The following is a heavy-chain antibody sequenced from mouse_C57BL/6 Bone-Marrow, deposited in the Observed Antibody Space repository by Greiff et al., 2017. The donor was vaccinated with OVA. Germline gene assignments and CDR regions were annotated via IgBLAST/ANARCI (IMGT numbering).Heavy chain of an antibody. D-gene: IGHD1-1*01. CDR2: IDPNGGGT. CDR3: ASPYYGSSYDWYFDV. V-gene: IGHV1-72*01. Sequence: VKLQQPGAELVKPGASVKLSCKASGYTFTSYWMHWVKQRPGRGLEWIGRIDPNGGGTKYNEKFKSKATLTVDTPSSTAYMQLSSLTSEDSAVYSGASPYYGSSYDWYFDVGGTGTTVTVSS. J-gene: IGHJ1*03. CDR1: GYTFTSYW.